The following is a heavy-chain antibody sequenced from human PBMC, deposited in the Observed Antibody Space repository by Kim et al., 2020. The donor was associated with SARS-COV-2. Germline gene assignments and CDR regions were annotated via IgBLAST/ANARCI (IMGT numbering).Heavy chain of an antibody. D-gene: IGHD2-15*01. Sequence: SYAQKFQGRVTMTRDTSTSTVYMELSSLRSEDTAVYYCARERGVAAALDYWGQGTLVTVSS. CDR3: ARERGVAAALDY. V-gene: IGHV1-46*01. J-gene: IGHJ4*02.